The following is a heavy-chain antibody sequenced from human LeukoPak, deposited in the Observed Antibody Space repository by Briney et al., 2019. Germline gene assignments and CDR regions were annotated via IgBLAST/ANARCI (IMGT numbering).Heavy chain of an antibody. Sequence: SETLSLTCTVSGGSISSSSYYWGWIRQPPGKGLGWIGSIYYSGSTYYNPSLKSRVTISVDTSKNQFSLKLSSVTAADTAVYYCASLGTVTTFWFDPWGQGTLVTVSS. V-gene: IGHV4-39*01. CDR3: ASLGTVTTFWFDP. CDR1: GGSISSSSYY. D-gene: IGHD4-17*01. CDR2: IYYSGST. J-gene: IGHJ5*02.